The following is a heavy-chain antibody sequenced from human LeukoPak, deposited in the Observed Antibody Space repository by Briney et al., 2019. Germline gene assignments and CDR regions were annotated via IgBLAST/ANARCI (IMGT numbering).Heavy chain of an antibody. CDR2: IYYSGST. D-gene: IGHD5-18*01. V-gene: IGHV4-59*01. CDR3: ARTVPYNYGYIDY. Sequence: SETLSLTCTASGGSISPSYWSWIRQSPGKGLEWIGYIYYSGSTNYNPSLRSRVTISVDTSKNQLSLKLSSVTAADTAVYYCARTVPYNYGYIDYWGQGTLVTVSS. J-gene: IGHJ4*02. CDR1: GGSISPSY.